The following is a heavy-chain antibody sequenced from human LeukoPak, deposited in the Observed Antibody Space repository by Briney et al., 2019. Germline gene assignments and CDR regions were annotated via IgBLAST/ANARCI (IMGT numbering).Heavy chain of an antibody. CDR1: GFTFSSYA. CDR3: ARDARGPVDY. Sequence: PGGSLRLSCAASGFTFSSYAMSWVRQAPGKGLEWVAVISYDGSNKYYADSVKGRFTISRDNSKNTLYLQMNSLRGEDTAVYYCARDARGPVDYWGQGTLVTVSS. D-gene: IGHD3-10*01. CDR2: ISYDGSNK. J-gene: IGHJ4*02. V-gene: IGHV3-30*04.